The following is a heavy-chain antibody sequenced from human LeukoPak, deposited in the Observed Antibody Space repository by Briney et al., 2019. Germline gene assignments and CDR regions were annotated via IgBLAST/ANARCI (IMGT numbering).Heavy chain of an antibody. D-gene: IGHD6-13*01. CDR2: IKQDGSEK. J-gene: IGHJ4*02. V-gene: IGHV3-7*01. CDR1: GFTFSSYW. Sequence: PGGSLRLSCAASGFTFSSYWMSWVRQAPGKGLEWVANIKQDGSEKYYVDSVKGRFTISRDNAKNSLYLQMNSLRAEDTAVYYCAKDRDSSWYSVCFDCWGQGTLVTVSS. CDR3: AKDRDSSWYSVCFDC.